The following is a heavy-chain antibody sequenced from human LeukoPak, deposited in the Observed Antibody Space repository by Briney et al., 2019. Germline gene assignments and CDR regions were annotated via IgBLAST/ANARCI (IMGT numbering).Heavy chain of an antibody. Sequence: ASVKVSCKASGGTFSSYAISWVRQAPGQGLEWMGGIIPIFGTANYAQKFQGRVTITADESTSTAYMELSSLRSEDTAVYYCARAHVDTAMVTHFDYWGQGTLVTVSS. CDR3: ARAHVDTAMVTHFDY. D-gene: IGHD5-18*01. CDR1: GGTFSSYA. V-gene: IGHV1-69*13. CDR2: IIPIFGTA. J-gene: IGHJ4*02.